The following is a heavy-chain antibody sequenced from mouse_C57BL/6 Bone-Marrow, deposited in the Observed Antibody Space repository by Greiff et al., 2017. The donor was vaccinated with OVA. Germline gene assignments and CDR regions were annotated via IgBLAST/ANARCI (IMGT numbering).Heavy chain of an antibody. CDR2: IYPRSGNT. V-gene: IGHV1-81*01. CDR3: GRGEDCDAYQSKFDY. CDR1: GYTFTSYG. J-gene: IGHJ3*01. D-gene: IGHD2-3*01. Sequence: QVQLQQSGAELARPGASVKLSCKASGYTFTSYGISWVKQTTGQGLEWIGEIYPRSGNTYYNEKFKGKATLTADKSSSTAYMQHRSLTSEDSAVYFCGRGEDCDAYQSKFDYWGQGTLVTVSA.